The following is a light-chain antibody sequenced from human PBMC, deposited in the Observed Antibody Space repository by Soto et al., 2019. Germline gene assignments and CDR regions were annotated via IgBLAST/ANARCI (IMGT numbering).Light chain of an antibody. CDR3: SSYTSSSTLYV. CDR1: SSDVGSYTY. J-gene: IGLJ1*01. Sequence: LTQPASVSGSPRQSITISCTGASSDVGSYTYVSWYQQHPGKAPKLMIYEVNNRPSGVSNRFSGSKSGNTASLTISGLQAEDEADYYCSSYTSSSTLYVFGTGTKLTVL. V-gene: IGLV2-14*01. CDR2: EVN.